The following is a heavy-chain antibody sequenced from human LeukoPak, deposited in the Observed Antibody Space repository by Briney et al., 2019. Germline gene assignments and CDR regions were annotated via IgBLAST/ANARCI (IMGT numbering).Heavy chain of an antibody. D-gene: IGHD3-9*01. V-gene: IGHV1-3*01. CDR1: GYTFTSYA. CDR2: INAGNGNT. J-gene: IGHJ5*02. Sequence: GASVKVSCKASGYTFTSYAMHWVRQAPGQRLEWMGWINAGNGNTKYSQKFQGRVTITRDTSASTAYMELSSLRSEDTAVYYCARTQYYDILTGYTRGENWFDPWGQGTLVTVSS. CDR3: ARTQYYDILTGYTRGENWFDP.